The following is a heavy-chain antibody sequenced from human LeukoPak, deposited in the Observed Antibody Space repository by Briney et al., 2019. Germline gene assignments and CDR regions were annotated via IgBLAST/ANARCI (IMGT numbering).Heavy chain of an antibody. D-gene: IGHD3-22*01. CDR2: IYYSGST. V-gene: IGHV4-31*03. Sequence: PSETLSLTCTVSGGSISSDGYYWSWIRQHPGKGLEWIGYIYYSGSTYHNPSLKSRVTISVDTSKNQFSLKLSSVTAADTAVYYCARAFQRYYYDSGGYYGGVDYWGQGTLVTVSS. J-gene: IGHJ4*02. CDR3: ARAFQRYYYDSGGYYGGVDY. CDR1: GGSISSDGYY.